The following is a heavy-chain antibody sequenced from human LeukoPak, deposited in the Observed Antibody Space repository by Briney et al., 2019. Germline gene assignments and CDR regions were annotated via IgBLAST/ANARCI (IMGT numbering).Heavy chain of an antibody. CDR1: GGSISSGDYY. V-gene: IGHV4-30-4*08. J-gene: IGHJ4*02. CDR3: ARHERPYDFWSCYIN. D-gene: IGHD3-3*01. CDR2: IYYSGST. Sequence: PSQTLSLTCTVSGGSISSGDYYWSWIRQPPGKGLEWIGYIYYSGSTYYNPSLKSRVTISVDTSKNQFSLKLSSVTAADTAVYYCARHERPYDFWSCYINWGQGTLVTVSS.